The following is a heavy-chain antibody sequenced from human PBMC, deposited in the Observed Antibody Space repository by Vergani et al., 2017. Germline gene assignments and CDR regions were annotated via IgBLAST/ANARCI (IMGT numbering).Heavy chain of an antibody. V-gene: IGHV3-33*06. CDR3: AKDLGVWNSIICSYYMDV. Sequence: QVQLVESGGGVVQPGRSLRLSCAASGFRFSRYGMNWVRQAPGKALEWVAVIWYDGSNKYYADSVKGRFTISRDNSQNTVNLQMNSLRVDDTAVYYCAKDLGVWNSIICSYYMDVWVKGATVTV. CDR2: IWYDGSNK. J-gene: IGHJ6*03. D-gene: IGHD2/OR15-2a*01. CDR1: GFRFSRYG.